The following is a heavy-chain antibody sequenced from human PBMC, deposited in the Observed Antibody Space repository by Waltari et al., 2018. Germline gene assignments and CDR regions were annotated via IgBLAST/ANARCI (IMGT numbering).Heavy chain of an antibody. D-gene: IGHD5-12*01. J-gene: IGHJ6*03. V-gene: IGHV3-48*03. CDR2: ISISGITI. CDR1: GFTFSSYA. CDR3: ARGDGVATIVLWYMDV. Sequence: EVQLVESGGGSVQPGGYLRLSCAASGFTFSSYAMHWVRQAHGKGLEGVSYISISGITIYYADSVKGRFTISRDNAKNSLYLQMNSLRAEDTAVYYCARGDGVATIVLWYMDVCGKGTTVTVSS.